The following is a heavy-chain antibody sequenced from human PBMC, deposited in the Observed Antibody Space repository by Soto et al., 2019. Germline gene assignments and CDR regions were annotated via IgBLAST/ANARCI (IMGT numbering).Heavy chain of an antibody. CDR1: GYTFTTYG. CDR3: ARDPETAYSSSSFDY. V-gene: IGHV1-18*04. D-gene: IGHD6-6*01. J-gene: IGHJ4*02. CDR2: ISAYDGNT. Sequence: ASVKVSCKASGYTFTTYGITWLRQAPGQGLEWMGWISAYDGNTNYAQKLQGRVSMTTDPSTNTAYMELRSLRSDDTAAYYCARDPETAYSSSSFDYWGQGTLVTVSS.